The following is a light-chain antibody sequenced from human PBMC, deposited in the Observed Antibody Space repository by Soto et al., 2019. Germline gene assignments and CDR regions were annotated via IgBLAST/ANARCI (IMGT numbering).Light chain of an antibody. CDR2: STT. J-gene: IGLJ3*02. V-gene: IGLV7-43*01. CDR1: TGPVTSGYY. CDR3: LLYYGSPQPHWV. Sequence: QTVVTQEPSLTVSPGGTVTLTCASSTGPVTSGYYPNWFQQKPGQAPRPLIYSTTNKHSWTPARFSGSLLGGKAALTLSGVQPEGEAEYYCLLYYGSPQPHWVFGGGTQLTVL.